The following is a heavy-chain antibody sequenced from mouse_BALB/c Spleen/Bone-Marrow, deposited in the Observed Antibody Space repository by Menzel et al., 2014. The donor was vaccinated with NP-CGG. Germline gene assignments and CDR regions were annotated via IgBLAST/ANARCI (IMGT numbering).Heavy chain of an antibody. V-gene: IGHV1-4*01. J-gene: IGHJ3*01. D-gene: IGHD2-4*01. CDR3: ARFFYDYDGPWFAY. CDR2: INPSSGYT. CDR1: GYTFTSYT. Sequence: VQLQQSGAELARPGASVKMSCKASGYTFTSYTMHWVKQRPGQGLEWIGYINPSSGYTNYNQKFKDKATLTADKSSSAACMQLSSLTSEDSAVYYCARFFYDYDGPWFAYWGQGTLVTVSA.